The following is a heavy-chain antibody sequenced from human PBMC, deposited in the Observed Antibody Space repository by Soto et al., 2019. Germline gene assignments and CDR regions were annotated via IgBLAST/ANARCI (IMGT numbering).Heavy chain of an antibody. CDR3: ARGALRAYYLDY. J-gene: IGHJ4*02. D-gene: IGHD3-10*01. CDR1: GFTFSTYW. CDR2: IKGDESNT. Sequence: AQLVESGGGLVQPGGSLRLSCAASGFTFSTYWMHWVRQAPGGGLVWVSRIKGDESNTNYADSVKGRFTISRDNAKNTVYLQMNSLRADDTAIYYCARGALRAYYLDYWGQGVLVTVSS. V-gene: IGHV3-74*01.